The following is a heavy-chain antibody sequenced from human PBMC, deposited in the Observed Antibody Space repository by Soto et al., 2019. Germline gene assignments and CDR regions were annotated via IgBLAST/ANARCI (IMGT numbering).Heavy chain of an antibody. D-gene: IGHD3-10*01. CDR3: AKEGYGSGSYYYYYSGMDV. CDR1: GFTFSSYG. CDR2: ISYDGSNK. V-gene: IGHV3-30*18. Sequence: PGGSLRLSCAASGFTFSSYGMHWVRQAPGKGLEWVAVISYDGSNKYYADSVKGRFTISRDNSKNTLYLQMNSLRAEDTAVYYCAKEGYGSGSYYYYYSGMDVWGQGTTVTVSS. J-gene: IGHJ6*02.